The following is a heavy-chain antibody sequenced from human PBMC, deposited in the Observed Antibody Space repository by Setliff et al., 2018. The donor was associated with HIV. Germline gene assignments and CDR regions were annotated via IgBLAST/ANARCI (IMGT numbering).Heavy chain of an antibody. J-gene: IGHJ5*02. Sequence: GASVKVSCKASGGTFSSYVISWVRQALGQGPEWMGGIIPMYGVTNYAQKFQGRVTITTDESTSTAYMELSSLRSEDTGVYYCALPYCSGGNCWSSASLPPAGWFDPWGQGTLVTVSS. CDR1: GGTFSSYV. CDR2: IIPMYGVT. CDR3: ALPYCSGGNCWSSASLPPAGWFDP. V-gene: IGHV1-69*05. D-gene: IGHD2-15*01.